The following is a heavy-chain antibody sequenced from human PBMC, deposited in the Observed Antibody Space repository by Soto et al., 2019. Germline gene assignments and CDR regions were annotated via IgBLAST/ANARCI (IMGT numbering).Heavy chain of an antibody. D-gene: IGHD6-6*01. CDR3: ATEGLRRGARDY. J-gene: IGHJ4*02. CDR1: GGSLNNYA. Sequence: QVQLVQSGAEVKKPGSSVKVSCAASGGSLNNYAVSWVRRTPGQGFEWLGEIIPAFGTPNYAQKFQDRVTITADVLTNTVFMELSSLRSEDTAEYYCATEGLRRGARDYCGQGSLVTVSS. V-gene: IGHV1-69*01. CDR2: IIPAFGTP.